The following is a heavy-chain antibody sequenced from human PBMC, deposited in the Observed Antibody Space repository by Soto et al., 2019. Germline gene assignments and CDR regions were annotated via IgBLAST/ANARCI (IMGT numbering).Heavy chain of an antibody. CDR1: GGSISSGGYY. Sequence: SQTLSLTSTVSGGSISSGGYYWSWIRQHPGKGLEWIGYIYYSGSTYYNPSLKSRVTISVDTSKNQFSLKLSSVTAADTAVYYCARRRGREITMVRGVKNAFDIWGQGTMVTVSS. D-gene: IGHD3-10*01. V-gene: IGHV4-31*03. CDR2: IYYSGST. J-gene: IGHJ3*02. CDR3: ARRRGREITMVRGVKNAFDI.